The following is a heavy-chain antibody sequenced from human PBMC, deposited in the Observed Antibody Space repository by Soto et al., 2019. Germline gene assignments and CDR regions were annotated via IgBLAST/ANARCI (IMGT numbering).Heavy chain of an antibody. J-gene: IGHJ5*02. CDR2: IDPSDSYT. Sequence: EVQLVQSGAEVKKPGESLRISCKGSGYSFTSYWISWVRQMPGKGLEWMGSIDPSDSYTNYSPSFQGHVTISADKSISTAYLQWSILKASDTAMSYCAGQHWLVLKNWLDPRGQETLVT. V-gene: IGHV5-10-1*03. CDR3: AGQHWLVLKNWLDP. D-gene: IGHD6-19*01. CDR1: GYSFTSYW.